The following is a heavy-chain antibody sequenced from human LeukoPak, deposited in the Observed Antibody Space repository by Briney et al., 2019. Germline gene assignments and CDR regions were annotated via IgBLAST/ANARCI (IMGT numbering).Heavy chain of an antibody. Sequence: GGSLRLSCAASGFTFSSYAMHWVRQAPGKGLEWVAVISYDGSNKYYADSVKGRFTISRDNSKNTLYLQMNSLGAEDTAVYYCARGRIVGATRGLVDYWGQGTLVTVSS. V-gene: IGHV3-30-3*01. J-gene: IGHJ4*02. CDR3: ARGRIVGATRGLVDY. CDR1: GFTFSSYA. D-gene: IGHD1-26*01. CDR2: ISYDGSNK.